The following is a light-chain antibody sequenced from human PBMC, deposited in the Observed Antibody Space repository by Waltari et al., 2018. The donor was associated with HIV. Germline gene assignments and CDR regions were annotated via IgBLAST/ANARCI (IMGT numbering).Light chain of an antibody. CDR3: QQRRNWPRCT. J-gene: IGKJ2*02. Sequence: EIVLTQSPATLSLSPGERATLSWWARQGVSSYLAWYQQQPGPAPTLLLYDSSNRASVIPARFSCSGSGTAFTLTISSLEPEDFAVYYCQQRRNWPRCTFGQGTKLEIK. CDR1: QGVSSY. V-gene: IGKV3-11*01. CDR2: DSS.